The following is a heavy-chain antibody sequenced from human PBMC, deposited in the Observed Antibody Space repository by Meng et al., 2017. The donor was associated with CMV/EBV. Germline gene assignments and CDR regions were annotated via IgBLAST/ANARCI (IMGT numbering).Heavy chain of an antibody. J-gene: IGHJ4*02. CDR1: GGSISSYY. D-gene: IGHD2-21*01. Sequence: LQVSGPGLAKPSDTLSLTGTSSGGSISSYYWSWIRQPAGKGLEWIGRIYTSGSTNYNPSLKSRVTMSVDTSKNQFSLKLSSVTAADTAVYYCARGSYYRYVIDYWGQGTLVTVSS. V-gene: IGHV4-4*07. CDR2: IYTSGST. CDR3: ARGSYYRYVIDY.